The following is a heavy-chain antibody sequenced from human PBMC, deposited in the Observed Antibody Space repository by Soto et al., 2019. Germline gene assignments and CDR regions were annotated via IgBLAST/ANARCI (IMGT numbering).Heavy chain of an antibody. D-gene: IGHD3-22*01. CDR2: ITWNSDEI. Sequence: EVQLVESGGGLVQPGRSLRLSCAASGFTFDDYAMHWVRQRPGRGLEWVSGITWNSDEIGYPYSVKGRFSISRHNAKKYLYLQMNSLRPDDTALYYCAASRGFDSSCYSGYCYGMDVWGQGTTVTVSS. V-gene: IGHV3-9*01. J-gene: IGHJ6*02. CDR3: AASRGFDSSCYSGYCYGMDV. CDR1: GFTFDDYA.